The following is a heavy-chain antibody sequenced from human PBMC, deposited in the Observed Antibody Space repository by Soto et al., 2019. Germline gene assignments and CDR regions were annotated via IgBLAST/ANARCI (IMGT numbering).Heavy chain of an antibody. J-gene: IGHJ5*02. CDR1: CGSISSYY. CDR2: SYTSGRT. D-gene: IGHD3-22*01. Sequence: SETLSLTCTVSCGSISSYYWSWIRQPAGKGLEWIGRSYTSGRTNYNPSLKSRVTMSVDTSQNQFSLKLSSVTAADPAVYYCARRTYYYSSSASCQSLGWFDPSAQGPLVTASS. CDR3: ARRTYYYSSSASCQSLGWFDP. V-gene: IGHV4-4*07.